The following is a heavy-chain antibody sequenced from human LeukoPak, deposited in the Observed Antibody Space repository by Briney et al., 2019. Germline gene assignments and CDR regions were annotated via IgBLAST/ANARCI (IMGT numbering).Heavy chain of an antibody. Sequence: SETLSLTCAVYGGSFSGYYWSWIRQPPGKGLEWIGEINHSGSTNYNPSLKSRVTISVDTSKSQFSLKLSSVTAADTAVYYCAKPTSSKSVWGQGTLVTVSS. CDR3: AKPTSSKSV. J-gene: IGHJ4*02. D-gene: IGHD6-13*01. V-gene: IGHV4-34*01. CDR2: INHSGST. CDR1: GGSFSGYY.